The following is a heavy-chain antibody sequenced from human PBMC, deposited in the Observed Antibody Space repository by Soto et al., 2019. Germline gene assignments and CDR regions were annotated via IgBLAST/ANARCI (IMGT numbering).Heavy chain of an antibody. J-gene: IGHJ6*02. CDR1: GFTLSSCE. CDR3: ARDKGDMGAYGMDV. CDR2: INSGGVTI. V-gene: IGHV3-48*03. D-gene: IGHD3-16*01. Sequence: EGQLVESGGDLVQLGGSLRLSCIASGFTLSSCEMNWVRQAPGKGVEWVSYINSGGVTIYADSVKGRFTISRDNAQNSLFLQMNSLRAEDTAVYYCARDKGDMGAYGMDVWGRGTTVTVSS.